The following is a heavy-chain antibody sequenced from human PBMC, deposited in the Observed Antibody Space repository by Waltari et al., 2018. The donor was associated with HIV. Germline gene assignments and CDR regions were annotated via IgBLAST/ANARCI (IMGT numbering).Heavy chain of an antibody. J-gene: IGHJ6*02. CDR3: AGDGYGMDV. CDR1: GLPFSSYS. V-gene: IGHV3-48*04. CDR2: IRTSNSTI. Sequence: EVQLVESGGGLVQPGGSLRISCAASGLPFSSYSMNWVGQAPGKGVEWLSEIRTSNSTINYGDSVKGRFTIPRDNAKNSLCLQMNSLRAEDTAVYYCAGDGYGMDVLGQGTTVTVAS.